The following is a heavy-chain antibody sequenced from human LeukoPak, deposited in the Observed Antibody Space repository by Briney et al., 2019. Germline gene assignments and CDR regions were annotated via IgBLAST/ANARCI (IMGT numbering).Heavy chain of an antibody. CDR1: GYSFTSYC. J-gene: IGHJ4*02. D-gene: IGHD2-2*01. Sequence: GESLMISCKGSGYSFTSYCISWVRQMPGKGLEWMGRIDPSDSYTNYSPSFQGHVTISADKSISTAYLQWSSLKASDTAMYYCARSTAPIVVVPAAPLDYWGQGTLVTVSS. CDR3: ARSTAPIVVVPAAPLDY. V-gene: IGHV5-10-1*01. CDR2: IDPSDSYT.